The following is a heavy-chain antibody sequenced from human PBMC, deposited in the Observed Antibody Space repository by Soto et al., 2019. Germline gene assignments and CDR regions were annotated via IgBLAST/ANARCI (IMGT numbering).Heavy chain of an antibody. Sequence: SETLSLTCAVYGGSFGGYYWSWIHQPPGKGLEWIGEINHSGSTNYNPSLKSRVTISVDTSKNQFSLKLSSVTAADTAVYYCARGAHWFDPWGQGTLVTVSS. CDR3: ARGAHWFDP. J-gene: IGHJ5*02. V-gene: IGHV4-34*01. CDR2: INHSGST. CDR1: GGSFGGYY.